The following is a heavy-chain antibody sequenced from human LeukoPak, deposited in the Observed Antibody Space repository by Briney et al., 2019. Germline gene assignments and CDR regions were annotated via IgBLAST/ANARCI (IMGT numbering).Heavy chain of an antibody. CDR2: IYPGDSVT. V-gene: IGHV5-51*01. J-gene: IGHJ3*02. CDR1: GYSFTTYW. Sequence: GESLKISCKTSGYSFTTYWIAWVRQMPGKGLEWMGLIYPGDSVTRYGPSFKGQVTISADKSISIAYLQWSSLKASDTAMYYCARLPLYSGTNADPFDIWGRGTMVTVSS. CDR3: ARLPLYSGTNADPFDI. D-gene: IGHD1-26*01.